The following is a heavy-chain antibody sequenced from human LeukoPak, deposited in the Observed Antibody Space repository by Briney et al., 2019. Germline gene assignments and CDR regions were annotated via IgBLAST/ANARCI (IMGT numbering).Heavy chain of an antibody. CDR2: SSTHGSDE. J-gene: IGHJ5*02. CDR3: ARDLGYNSNWFDP. Sequence: PGGSLRLSCAASGFTFTSLPLHWVRQAPGKGLEWVAVSSTHGSDEYYADSVKGRFTISRDNSKNTLYLQMNSLRAEDTAVYYCARDLGYNSNWFDPWGQGTLVTVSS. V-gene: IGHV3-30*04. D-gene: IGHD5-24*01. CDR1: GFTFTSLP.